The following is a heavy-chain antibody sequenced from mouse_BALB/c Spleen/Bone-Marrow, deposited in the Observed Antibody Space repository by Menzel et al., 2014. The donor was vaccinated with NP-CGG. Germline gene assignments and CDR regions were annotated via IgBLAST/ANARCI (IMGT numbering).Heavy chain of an antibody. CDR2: INPDSSTI. Sequence: EVKLQESGGGLVQPGGSLKLSCAASGFDFSRYWMTWVRQAPGKGLEWIGEINPDSSTINYTPSLKDKFIISGDNAKNTLYLQVSKVRSEDTALYYCARPGYYGYQDVWGAGTTVTVSS. J-gene: IGHJ1*01. CDR1: GFDFSRYW. D-gene: IGHD1-2*01. CDR3: ARPGYYGYQDV. V-gene: IGHV4-1*02.